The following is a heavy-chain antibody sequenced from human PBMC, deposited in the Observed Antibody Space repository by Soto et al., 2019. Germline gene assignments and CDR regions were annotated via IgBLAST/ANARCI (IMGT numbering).Heavy chain of an antibody. D-gene: IGHD3-22*01. J-gene: IGHJ5*02. CDR1: GYSFTSYW. Sequence: GESLKISCQGSGYSFTSYWIGWVRQMPGKGLEWMGIIYPGDSDTRYSPSFQGQVTISADKSISTAYLQWSSLKASDTAMYYCARLIQRYYDSSGSPPGWFDPWGQGTLVTVSS. CDR3: ARLIQRYYDSSGSPPGWFDP. V-gene: IGHV5-51*01. CDR2: IYPGDSDT.